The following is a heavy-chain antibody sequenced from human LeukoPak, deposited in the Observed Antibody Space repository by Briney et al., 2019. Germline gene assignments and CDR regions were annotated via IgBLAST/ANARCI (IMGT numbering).Heavy chain of an antibody. J-gene: IGHJ4*02. V-gene: IGHV5-51*01. D-gene: IGHD2/OR15-2a*01. Sequence: GGSLKISCKSSGYRFTSYLIGWVRQMPGKGLEWMGIIYPGDFDTRYRPSFQGQVTISADRSISTAYLQWSSLKTSDTAMYYCARYFSDLRGFDYWGQGTLVTVSS. CDR1: GYRFTSYL. CDR2: IYPGDFDT. CDR3: ARYFSDLRGFDY.